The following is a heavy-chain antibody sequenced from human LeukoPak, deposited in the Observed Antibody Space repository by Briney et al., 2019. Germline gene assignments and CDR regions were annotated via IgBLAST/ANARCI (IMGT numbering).Heavy chain of an antibody. V-gene: IGHV1-2*02. CDR2: INPNSGGT. D-gene: IGHD3-10*01. CDR1: GYTFTGYY. J-gene: IGHJ6*03. CDR3: ARVPSGYYYYYYYMDV. Sequence: ASVKVSCKASGYTFTGYYMHWVRQAPGQGLEWMGWINPNSGGTNYAQKFQGRVTMTRDTSISTAYMELSRLRSDDTAVYYCARVPSGYYYYYYYMDVWGKGTTVTVSS.